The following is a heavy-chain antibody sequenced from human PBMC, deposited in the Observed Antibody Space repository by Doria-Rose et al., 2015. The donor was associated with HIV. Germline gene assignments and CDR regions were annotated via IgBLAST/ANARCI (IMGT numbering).Heavy chain of an antibody. V-gene: IGHV4-34*01. CDR2: INYSGST. CDR1: SFSGYY. CDR3: TRQGLRGSWYPNWFDP. J-gene: IGHJ5*02. D-gene: IGHD6-13*01. Sequence: SFSGYYWTWIRQTPGKGLEWIGEINYSGSTNYNPSLKSRVTISVDTSKNQFSLKLNSVTAADTAVYYCTRQGLRGSWYPNWFDPWGQGTLVTVSS.